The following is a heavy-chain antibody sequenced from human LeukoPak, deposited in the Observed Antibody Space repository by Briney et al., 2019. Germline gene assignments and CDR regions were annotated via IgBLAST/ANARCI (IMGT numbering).Heavy chain of an antibody. CDR3: QTTVTTSGYYFDY. Sequence: GASVKVSCKASGYTFTSYYMHWVRQAPGQGLEWMGIINPSGGSTSYAQKFQGRVTMTRDMSTSTVYMELSSLRSEDTAVYYCQTTVTTSGYYFDYWGQGTLVTVSS. D-gene: IGHD4-17*01. CDR2: INPSGGST. V-gene: IGHV1-46*01. CDR1: GYTFTSYY. J-gene: IGHJ4*02.